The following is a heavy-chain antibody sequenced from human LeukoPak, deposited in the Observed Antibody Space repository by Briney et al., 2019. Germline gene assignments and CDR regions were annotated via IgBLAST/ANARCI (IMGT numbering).Heavy chain of an antibody. CDR2: IIPIFGTA. J-gene: IGHJ4*02. V-gene: IGHV1-69*05. D-gene: IGHD3-22*01. CDR3: ARGPTYYYVSSGYQYFDY. Sequence: ASVKVSCKASGGTFSGYAISWVRQAPGQGLEWMGGIIPIFGTANYAQKFQGRVTITTDESTSTAYMELSSLRSEDTAVYYCARGPTYYYVSSGYQYFDYWGQGTLVTVSS. CDR1: GGTFSGYA.